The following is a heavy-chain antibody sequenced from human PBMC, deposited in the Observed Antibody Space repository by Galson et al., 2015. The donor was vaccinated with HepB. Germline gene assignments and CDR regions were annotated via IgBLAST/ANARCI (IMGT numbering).Heavy chain of an antibody. V-gene: IGHV3-23*01. J-gene: IGHJ4*02. D-gene: IGHD3-9*01. CDR1: GFTFSNYA. CDR3: AKDLVVWFKYYFDS. CDR2: ISGRGGET. Sequence: SLRLSCAASGFTFSNYAMSWVRQAPGRGLEWVSSISGRGGETYYADAVYGRFNIFRDNSSNTVYLQMNRLRAEDPAIYYCAKDLVVWFKYYFDSWGQGTLVTVSS.